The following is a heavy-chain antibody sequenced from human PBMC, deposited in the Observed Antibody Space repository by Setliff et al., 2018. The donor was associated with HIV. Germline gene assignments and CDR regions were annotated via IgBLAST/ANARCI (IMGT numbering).Heavy chain of an antibody. V-gene: IGHV3-30*04. CDR1: GFTFSSYA. CDR3: ARRGDYYDSSGYSIDAFDI. CDR2: VSYDGSNK. J-gene: IGHJ3*02. Sequence: GGSLRLSCAASGFTFSSYAMHWVRQAPGKGLEWVAIVSYDGSNKYYADSVRGRFTISRDNSKNTLFLQMNSLRAEDTAVYYCARRGDYYDSSGYSIDAFDIWGQGTMVTVSS. D-gene: IGHD3-22*01.